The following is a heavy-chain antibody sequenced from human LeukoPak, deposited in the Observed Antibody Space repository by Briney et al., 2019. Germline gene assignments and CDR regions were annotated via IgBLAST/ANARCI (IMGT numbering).Heavy chain of an antibody. D-gene: IGHD3-3*01. CDR3: PRGWRPAFDI. CDR2: INHSGST. Sequence: SETLSLTCAVYGGSFSGYYWSWIRQPPGKGLEWNGEINHSGSTNYNPSLKSRVTISVDTSKNQFSLKLSSGTAADTAVNYCPRGWRPAFDIWGQGTMVTVSS. J-gene: IGHJ3*02. CDR1: GGSFSGYY. V-gene: IGHV4-34*01.